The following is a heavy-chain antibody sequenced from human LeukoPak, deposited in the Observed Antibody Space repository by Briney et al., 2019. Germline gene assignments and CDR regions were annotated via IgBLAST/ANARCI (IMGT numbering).Heavy chain of an antibody. CDR3: AKDGVVVAATRFNWFDP. CDR2: ISYDGSNK. J-gene: IGHJ5*02. CDR1: GFTFSSYG. D-gene: IGHD2-15*01. Sequence: SPIISCAASGFTFSSYGMHWVRQAPGKGLEWVAVISYDGSNKYYADSVKGRFTISRDNSKNTLYLQMNSLRAEDTAVYYCAKDGVVVAATRFNWFDPWGQRTLGSASS. V-gene: IGHV3-30*18.